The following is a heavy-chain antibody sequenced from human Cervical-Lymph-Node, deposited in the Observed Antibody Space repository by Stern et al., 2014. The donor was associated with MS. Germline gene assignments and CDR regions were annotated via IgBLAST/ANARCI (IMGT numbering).Heavy chain of an antibody. CDR1: GGSISSSSYY. Sequence: QLPLQESGPGLVKPSETLSLTCTVSGGSISSSSYYWGWIRQPPGKGLEXIGSIYYSGSTYYNPSLHSPVTISVETPKNHFSLKLSSVTAADTAVYYCAIRIAAAGGFDYWGQGTLVTVSS. V-gene: IGHV4-39*02. CDR3: AIRIAAAGGFDY. CDR2: IYYSGST. J-gene: IGHJ4*02. D-gene: IGHD6-13*01.